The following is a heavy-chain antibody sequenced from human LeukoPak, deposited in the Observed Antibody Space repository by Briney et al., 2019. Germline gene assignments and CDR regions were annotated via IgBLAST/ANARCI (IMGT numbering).Heavy chain of an antibody. CDR1: GFTFSSCA. D-gene: IGHD3-22*01. Sequence: PGGSLRLSCAASGFTFSSCAMSWVRQAPGKGLEWVSAISGSGGSTYYADSVKGRFTISRDNSKNTLYLQMNSLRAEDTAVYYCAKDRITMIVDGHWFDPWGQGTLVTVSS. V-gene: IGHV3-23*01. CDR2: ISGSGGST. CDR3: AKDRITMIVDGHWFDP. J-gene: IGHJ5*02.